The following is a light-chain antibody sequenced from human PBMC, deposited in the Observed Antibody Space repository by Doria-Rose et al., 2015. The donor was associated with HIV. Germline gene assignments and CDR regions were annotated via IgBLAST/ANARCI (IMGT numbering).Light chain of an antibody. CDR2: QNI. Sequence: PGHSPVLVIYQNIKRPSGIAERFSGSNSGNTATPTISGTQAMDEADYYCQAWDSNATSYVFGTGTKVTVL. V-gene: IGLV3-1*01. J-gene: IGLJ1*01. CDR3: QAWDSNATSYV.